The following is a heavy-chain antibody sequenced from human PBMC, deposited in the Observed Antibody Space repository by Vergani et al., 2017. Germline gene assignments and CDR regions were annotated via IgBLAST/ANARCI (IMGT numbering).Heavy chain of an antibody. V-gene: IGHV3-21*01. CDR1: GFTFSSYS. J-gene: IGHJ5*02. D-gene: IGHD3-10*01. CDR2: ISSSSSYI. CDR3: ARAAMVRGRGFDP. Sequence: VQLVESGGGLVKPGGSLRLSCAASGFTFSSYSMNWVRQAPGKGLEWVSSISSSSSYIYYADSMKGRFTISRDNAKNSLYLQMNSLRAEDTAVYYCARAAMVRGRGFDPWGQGTLVTVSS.